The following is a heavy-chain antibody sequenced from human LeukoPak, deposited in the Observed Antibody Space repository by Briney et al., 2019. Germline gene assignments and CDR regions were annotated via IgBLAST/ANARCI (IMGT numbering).Heavy chain of an antibody. CDR3: ARDDEARSLGY. D-gene: IGHD6-6*01. Sequence: SETLSLTCTVSGGSISSYYWSWIRQPPGKGLEWIGYIYYSGSTNYNPSLKSRVTISVDTSKNQFSLKLSSVTAADTAVYYCARDDEARSLGYWGQGTLVTVSS. CDR1: GGSISSYY. CDR2: IYYSGST. V-gene: IGHV4-59*01. J-gene: IGHJ4*02.